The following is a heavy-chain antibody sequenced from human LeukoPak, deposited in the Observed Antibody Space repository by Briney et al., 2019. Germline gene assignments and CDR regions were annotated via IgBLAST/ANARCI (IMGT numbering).Heavy chain of an antibody. J-gene: IGHJ5*02. D-gene: IGHD6-6*01. Sequence: ASVKVSCKASGGTFSSYAISWVRQAPGQGLEWMGGIIPIFGTVNNAQKFQGRVTNTADETTSTAYMELSSLRSEDTAVYYCARVAESIWFDPWGQGILVTVSS. CDR1: GGTFSSYA. CDR3: ARVAESIWFDP. V-gene: IGHV1-69*13. CDR2: IIPIFGTV.